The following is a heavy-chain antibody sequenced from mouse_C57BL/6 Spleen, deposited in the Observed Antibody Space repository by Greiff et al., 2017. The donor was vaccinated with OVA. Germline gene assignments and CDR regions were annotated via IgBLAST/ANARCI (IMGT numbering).Heavy chain of an antibody. CDR2: ISSGSSTI. CDR3: ARGYYGSSPYFDY. Sequence: DVMLVESGGGLVKPGGSLKLSCAASGFTFSDYGMHWVRQAPEQGLEWVAYISSGSSTIYYADTVKGRFTISRDNANNTLFLQMTSLRSEDTAMYYCARGYYGSSPYFDYWGQGTTLTVSS. J-gene: IGHJ2*01. V-gene: IGHV5-17*01. D-gene: IGHD1-1*01. CDR1: GFTFSDYG.